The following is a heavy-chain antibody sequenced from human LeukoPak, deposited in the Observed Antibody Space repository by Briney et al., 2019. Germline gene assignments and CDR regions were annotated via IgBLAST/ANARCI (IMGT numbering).Heavy chain of an antibody. V-gene: IGHV6-1*01. D-gene: IGHD6-19*01. CDR3: ARDTPEYSSGWYYFDY. J-gene: IGHJ4*02. CDR1: GDSVSSNSAA. Sequence: SQTLSLTCAISGDSVSSNSAAWSWIRQSPSRCLEWLGRTYYRSKWYNDYAVSVKSRTTFHADTSKNQFSLQLNSVTPEDTAMYYCARDTPEYSSGWYYFDYWGQGTLSPSRQ. CDR2: TYYRSKWYN.